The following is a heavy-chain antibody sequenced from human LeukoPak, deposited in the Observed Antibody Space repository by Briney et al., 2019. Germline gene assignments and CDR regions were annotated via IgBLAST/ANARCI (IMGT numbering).Heavy chain of an antibody. D-gene: IGHD3-3*01. CDR3: ARGPSVEVRFLEWFPLDF. V-gene: IGHV1-2*02. Sequence: ASVKVSCKASGYTFTSYGISWVRQAPGQGLEWMGWINPNSGGTNYAHKFQGRVTMTRDTSISTAYMELSRLRSDDTAVFYCARGPSVEVRFLEWFPLDFWGQGTLVTVSS. CDR1: GYTFTSYG. CDR2: INPNSGGT. J-gene: IGHJ4*02.